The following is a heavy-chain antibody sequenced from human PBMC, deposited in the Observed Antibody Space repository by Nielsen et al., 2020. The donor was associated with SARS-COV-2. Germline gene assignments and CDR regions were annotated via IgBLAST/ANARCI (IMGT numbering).Heavy chain of an antibody. CDR3: ARKGGVAIVAFDV. D-gene: IGHD2-15*01. V-gene: IGHV4-4*02. CDR1: GVSIRNNDW. Sequence: SETLSLTCGVSGVSIRNNDWWSWVRQSPGKGLEWIGETSHTGTTHYNPSLAGRVTISVDGYNNHFSLNLKSVTAADTAVYYCARKGGVAIVAFDVWGQGAPVTVSS. J-gene: IGHJ3*01. CDR2: TSHTGTT.